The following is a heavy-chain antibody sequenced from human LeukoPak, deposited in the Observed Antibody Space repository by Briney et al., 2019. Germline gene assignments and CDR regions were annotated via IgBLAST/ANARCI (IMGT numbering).Heavy chain of an antibody. Sequence: GGSLRLSCAASGFSFSSYEMNWVRQAPGKGLEWVSYISNSGSIIYSADAVKRGLIISTDTENNSLYLLKNTTRAAETGAYYSAKGPKVVVRATAPDYSGEGRPVTVSS. D-gene: IGHD2-15*01. CDR2: ISNSGSII. V-gene: IGHV3-48*03. CDR1: GFSFSSYE. CDR3: AKGPKVVVRATAPDY. J-gene: IGHJ4*02.